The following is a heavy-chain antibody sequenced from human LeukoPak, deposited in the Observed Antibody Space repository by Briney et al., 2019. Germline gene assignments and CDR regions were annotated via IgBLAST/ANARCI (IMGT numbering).Heavy chain of an antibody. CDR1: GGSFSGYY. CDR3: ARGLPYAY. CDR2: INHSVTT. J-gene: IGHJ4*02. Sequence: SETLSLTCAVYGGSFSGYYWSWIRQPPGKGLEWIGEINHSVTTHYNPSLKSRVTISLDTSKNQFSLKLSSVTAADTAVYYCARGLPYAYWGQGTLVTVSS. D-gene: IGHD4-17*01. V-gene: IGHV4-34*01.